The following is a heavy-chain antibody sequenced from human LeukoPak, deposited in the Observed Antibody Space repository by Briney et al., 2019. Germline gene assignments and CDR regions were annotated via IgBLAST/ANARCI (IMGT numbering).Heavy chain of an antibody. CDR2: IYPGDSDT. Sequence: GESLKISCKGSGYSFTSYWIGWLRQMPGKGLEWRGIIYPGDSDTRYSPSFQGQVTISADKSITTAYLQWSSLTASDTAIYYCATHLSADILTGIFGMDVWGQGTTVTVSS. CDR1: GYSFTSYW. D-gene: IGHD3-9*01. CDR3: ATHLSADILTGIFGMDV. J-gene: IGHJ6*02. V-gene: IGHV5-51*01.